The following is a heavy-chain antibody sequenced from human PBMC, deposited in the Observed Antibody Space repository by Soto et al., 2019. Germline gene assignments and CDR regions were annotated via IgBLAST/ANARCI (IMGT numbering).Heavy chain of an antibody. CDR2: INSDGSST. CDR1: GFTFSSYW. J-gene: IGHJ4*02. D-gene: IGHD3-3*01. CDR3: ARGQLRFLETHLHY. V-gene: IGHV3-74*01. Sequence: GGSLRLSCAASGFTFSSYWMHWVRQAPGKGLVWVSRINSDGSSTSYADSVKGRFTISRDNAKNTLYLQMNSLRAEDTAVYYCARGQLRFLETHLHYWGQGTLVTVSS.